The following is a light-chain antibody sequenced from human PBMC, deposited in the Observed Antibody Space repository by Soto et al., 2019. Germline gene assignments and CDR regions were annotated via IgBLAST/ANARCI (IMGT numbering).Light chain of an antibody. V-gene: IGLV2-14*01. J-gene: IGLJ2*01. CDR1: SSDVGGYNY. CDR3: SSYTSSSTVV. CDR2: DVS. Sequence: QSALTQPASVSGSPEQSITISCTGTSSDVGGYNYVSWYQQHPGKAPKLMIYDVSNRPSGVSNRFSGSKSGNTASLTISGLQDEDEADYYCSSYTSSSTVVFGGGTKLTVL.